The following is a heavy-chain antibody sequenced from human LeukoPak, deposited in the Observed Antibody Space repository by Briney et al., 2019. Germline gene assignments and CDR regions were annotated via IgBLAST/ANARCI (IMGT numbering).Heavy chain of an antibody. V-gene: IGHV3-48*03. CDR3: ARKLRQGSFDY. CDR2: ISSSGSTI. D-gene: IGHD1-7*01. J-gene: IGHJ4*02. Sequence: GGSLRLSCAASGFTFSSYEMNWVRQAPGKGLEWVSYISSSGSTIYYADSVKGRFTISRDNAKNSLYLQMNSLRAEDTAVYYCARKLRQGSFDYWGQGTLVTVSS. CDR1: GFTFSSYE.